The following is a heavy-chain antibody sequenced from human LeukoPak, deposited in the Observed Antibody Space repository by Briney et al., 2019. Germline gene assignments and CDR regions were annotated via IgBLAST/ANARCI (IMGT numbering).Heavy chain of an antibody. D-gene: IGHD2-21*02. Sequence: TGGSLRLSCAASGFTFSSYWMSWVRQAPGKGLEWVANIKEDGSEKYYVDSVKGRFTISRDNAKNSLYLQMNSLRAEDTAVYYCARVGHIVVVASIKFDYWSQGSLVTVSS. CDR3: ARVGHIVVVASIKFDY. V-gene: IGHV3-7*01. CDR2: IKEDGSEK. J-gene: IGHJ4*02. CDR1: GFTFSSYW.